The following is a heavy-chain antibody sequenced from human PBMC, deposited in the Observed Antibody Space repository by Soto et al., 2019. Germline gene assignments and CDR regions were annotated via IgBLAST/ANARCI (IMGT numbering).Heavy chain of an antibody. Sequence: VASVKVSCKASGYTFTSYAFSWVRQAPGQGLEWMGWISSYNGKTNYAQSFQGRVTMTTDTSTSTAYMELRSLRSDDTAVYYCARDLSWFYSRGSCHVKEGNDGMDGCG. V-gene: IGHV1-18*01. J-gene: IGHJ6*02. CDR2: ISSYNGKT. CDR3: ARDLSWFYSRGSCHVKEGNDGMDG. CDR1: GYTFTSYA. D-gene: IGHD6-13*01.